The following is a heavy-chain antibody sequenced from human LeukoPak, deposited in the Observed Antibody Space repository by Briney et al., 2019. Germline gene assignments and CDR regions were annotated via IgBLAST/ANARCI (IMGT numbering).Heavy chain of an antibody. CDR3: ARDGRGHWDTSRWYLGNWFDP. CDR2: ISTYDANT. D-gene: IGHD6-13*01. V-gene: IGHV1-18*01. CDR1: GYTSSGYY. Sequence: ASVKVSCKASGYTSSGYYIHWVRQAPGQGLEWMGWISTYDANTEYAQKLQGRVTMTTDTSTSTAYMEVRSLRSDDTAVYYCARDGRGHWDTSRWYLGNWFDPWGQGTLVTVSS. J-gene: IGHJ5*02.